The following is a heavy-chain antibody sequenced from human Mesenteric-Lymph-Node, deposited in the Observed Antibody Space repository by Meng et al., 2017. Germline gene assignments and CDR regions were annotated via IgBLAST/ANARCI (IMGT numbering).Heavy chain of an antibody. J-gene: IGHJ4*02. D-gene: IGHD3-22*01. CDR1: GGSISSGNHY. V-gene: IGHV4-30-4*01. Sequence: VHLQESVPASVKPSPTLSLTSTVSGGSISSGNHYWSWIRQPPGKGLEWIGYISYSGSTYYNPSLKSRVTISVDTSKNQFSLKLSSVTAADTAVYYCARTHFYDSSNYGFDYWGQGTLVTVSS. CDR3: ARTHFYDSSNYGFDY. CDR2: ISYSGST.